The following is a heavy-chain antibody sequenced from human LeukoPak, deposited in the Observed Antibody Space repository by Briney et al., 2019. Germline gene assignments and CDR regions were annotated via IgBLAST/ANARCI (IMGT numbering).Heavy chain of an antibody. CDR2: ISYDGSNK. V-gene: IGHV3-30-3*01. CDR3: ARDAYSGSYLDY. Sequence: GRSLRLSCAASGFTFSSYAMQWVRQAPGKGLERVAVISYDGSNKYYADSVKGRFTISRDNSKNTLYLQMNSLRAEDTAVYYCARDAYSGSYLDYWGQGTLVTVSS. J-gene: IGHJ4*02. CDR1: GFTFSSYA. D-gene: IGHD1-26*01.